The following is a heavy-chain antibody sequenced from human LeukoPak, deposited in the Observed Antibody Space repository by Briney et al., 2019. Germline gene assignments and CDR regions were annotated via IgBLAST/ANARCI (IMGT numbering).Heavy chain of an antibody. Sequence: SETLSLTCTSSGGSISSHYWSWIRQPPGKGLEWIGYIYYSGSTTYNPSLKSRVTISVDTSKNQFSLKLSSVSAADTAVYYCARDPGDWYFDLWGRGTLVTVSS. CDR2: IYYSGST. CDR3: ARDPGDWYFDL. CDR1: GGSISSHY. J-gene: IGHJ2*01. D-gene: IGHD7-27*01. V-gene: IGHV4-59*11.